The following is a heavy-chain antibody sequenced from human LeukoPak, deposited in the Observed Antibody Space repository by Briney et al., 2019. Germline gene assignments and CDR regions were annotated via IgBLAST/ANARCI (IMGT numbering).Heavy chain of an antibody. CDR2: ISYDGNKK. Sequence: GRSLRLSCAASGFSFSIYAIHWVRQAPGKGLEWVAVISYDGNKKYYADSVKGRLTLSRDISKNTIYLQMDSLKDEDTAVYYCARVITSSLAAFDLWGQGTLVTVSS. CDR1: GFSFSIYA. V-gene: IGHV3-30*04. CDR3: ARVITSSLAAFDL. D-gene: IGHD3-3*01. J-gene: IGHJ3*01.